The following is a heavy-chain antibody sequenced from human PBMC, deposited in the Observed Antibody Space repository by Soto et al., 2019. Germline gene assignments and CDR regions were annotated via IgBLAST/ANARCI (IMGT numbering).Heavy chain of an antibody. CDR1: GYAFTSYD. Sequence: QVQLVQSGAEVKKPGASVKVSCTASGYAFTSYDINWVRQTTGQGLEWMGWMNPNSGNTGYAQKFQGRVTMTRNTSIHTAYMELSGLSSEDTAVYYCARDSPSRRVTPFDYWGQGTLVTVSS. CDR2: MNPNSGNT. J-gene: IGHJ4*02. V-gene: IGHV1-8*01. D-gene: IGHD5-18*01. CDR3: ARDSPSRRVTPFDY.